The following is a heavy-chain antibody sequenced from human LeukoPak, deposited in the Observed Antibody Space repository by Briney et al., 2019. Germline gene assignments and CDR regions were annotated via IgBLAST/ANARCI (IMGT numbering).Heavy chain of an antibody. D-gene: IGHD2/OR15-2a*01. CDR1: GYSFTSYW. J-gene: IGHJ4*02. CDR2: IFPGDSDT. Sequence: GESLKISCKGSGYSFTSYWIGWVRQMPGKGLEWMGIIFPGDSDTRYNPSFQGQVTFSTDKSINTAYLQWSSLEASDTAMYYCARSHSDNYFHYFDYWGQGTLVTVSS. CDR3: ARSHSDNYFHYFDY. V-gene: IGHV5-51*01.